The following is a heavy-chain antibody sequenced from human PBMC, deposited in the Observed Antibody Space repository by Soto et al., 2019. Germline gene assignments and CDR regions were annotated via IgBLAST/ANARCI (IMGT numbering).Heavy chain of an antibody. J-gene: IGHJ4*02. CDR2: ISGSGDTT. D-gene: IGHD3-10*01. CDR3: AKGHLLWFGIRAPDLNFDY. V-gene: IGHV3-23*01. Sequence: GGSLRLSCAASGIIFSTYAMSWVRQAPGKGLEWVSVISGSGDTTYHADSVKGRFTISRDNSKNTLFLQMNSLRAEDTAIYYCAKGHLLWFGIRAPDLNFDYWGQGTLVTVSS. CDR1: GIIFSTYA.